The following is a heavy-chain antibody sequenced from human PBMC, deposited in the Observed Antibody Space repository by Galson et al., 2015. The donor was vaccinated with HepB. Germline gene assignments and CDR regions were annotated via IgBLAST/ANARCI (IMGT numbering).Heavy chain of an antibody. CDR2: IIPIFGTA. Sequence: SVKVYCKAYGGTFSSYAISWVRQAPGQGLEWMGGIIPIFGTANYAQKFQGRVTITADESTSTAYMELSSLRSEDTAVYYCARASVAGTWGYMDVWGKGTTVTVSS. CDR3: ARASVAGTWGYMDV. V-gene: IGHV1-69*13. CDR1: GGTFSSYA. D-gene: IGHD6-19*01. J-gene: IGHJ6*03.